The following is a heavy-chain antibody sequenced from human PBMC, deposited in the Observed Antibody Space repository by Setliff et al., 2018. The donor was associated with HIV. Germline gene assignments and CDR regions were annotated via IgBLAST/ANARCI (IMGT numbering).Heavy chain of an antibody. Sequence: ASVKVSCKASGYTFTDFYIHWVRQAPGQGLEWIGRINPKSGVADYLKKFQGRVTMTTDTSTNTAHMELIRPRFDDTAVYYCARAHFLVAMTRNWFDPWGQGIPVTVSS. J-gene: IGHJ5*02. CDR3: ARAHFLVAMTRNWFDP. CDR2: INPKSGVA. D-gene: IGHD5-12*01. V-gene: IGHV1-2*06. CDR1: GYTFTDFY.